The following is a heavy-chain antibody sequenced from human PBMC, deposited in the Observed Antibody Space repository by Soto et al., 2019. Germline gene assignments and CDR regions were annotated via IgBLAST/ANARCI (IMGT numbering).Heavy chain of an antibody. D-gene: IGHD3-3*01. CDR1: GFTFSSYG. V-gene: IGHV3-30*03. CDR2: ISYDGSNK. Sequence: GGSLRLSCAASGFTFSSYGMHWVRQAPGKGLEWVAVISYDGSNKYYADSVKGRFTISRDNSKNTLYLQMNSLRAEDTAVYYCARDSSAPSGYYTGPYYGMDVWGQGTTVTVSS. CDR3: ARDSSAPSGYYTGPYYGMDV. J-gene: IGHJ6*02.